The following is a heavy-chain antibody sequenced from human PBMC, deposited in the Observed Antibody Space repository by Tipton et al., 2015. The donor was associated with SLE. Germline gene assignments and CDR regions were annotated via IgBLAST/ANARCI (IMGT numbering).Heavy chain of an antibody. V-gene: IGHV3-23*01. D-gene: IGHD5-18*01. Sequence: GSLRLSCAASGFTFSSYAMTWVRQAPGKGLEWVSAISGSGGSTYYADSVKGRFTISRDNSKNTLYLQMNSLRAEDTAVYYCAKGDRDTSMVDYYYYYMDVWGKGTTVTVSS. CDR1: GFTFSSYA. J-gene: IGHJ6*03. CDR2: ISGSGGST. CDR3: AKGDRDTSMVDYYYYYMDV.